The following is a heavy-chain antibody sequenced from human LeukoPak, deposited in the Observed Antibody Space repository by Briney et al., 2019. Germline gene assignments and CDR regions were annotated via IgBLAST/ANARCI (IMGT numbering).Heavy chain of an antibody. Sequence: PSETLSLTCTVSGGSISSSSYYWGWIRQPPGKGLEWIGSIYYSGSTYYNPSLKSRVTISVDTSKNQFSLKLSSVTAADTAVYYCARARYTTFVFDYWGQGTLVTVSS. CDR1: GGSISSSSYY. CDR2: IYYSGST. J-gene: IGHJ4*02. CDR3: ARARYTTFVFDY. D-gene: IGHD3-16*02. V-gene: IGHV4-39*01.